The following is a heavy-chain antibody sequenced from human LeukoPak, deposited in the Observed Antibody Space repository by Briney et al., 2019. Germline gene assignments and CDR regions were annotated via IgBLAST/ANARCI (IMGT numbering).Heavy chain of an antibody. CDR3: ARYCSGGSCYSRGFFDY. CDR2: IKQDGSEK. CDR1: GFTFSSYW. J-gene: IGHJ4*02. Sequence: GGSLRLSCAASGFTFSSYWMSWVRQAPGKGLEWVANIKQDGSEKYYVDSVKGRFTIPRDNAKNSLYLQMNSLRAEDTAVYYCARYCSGGSCYSRGFFDYWGQGTLVTVSS. D-gene: IGHD2-15*01. V-gene: IGHV3-7*01.